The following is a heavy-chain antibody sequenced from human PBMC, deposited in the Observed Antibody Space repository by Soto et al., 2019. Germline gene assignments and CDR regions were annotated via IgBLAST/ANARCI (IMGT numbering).Heavy chain of an antibody. CDR2: IDPSDSQT. CDR1: GYSFAGYW. CDR3: ARQIYDSDTGPNFQYYFDS. J-gene: IGHJ4*02. Sequence: RGESLKISFKGSGYSFAGYWITWVRQKPGKGLEWMGRIDPSDSQTYYSPSFRGHVTISVTKSITTVFLQWSSLRASDTAMYYCARQIYDSDTGPNFQYYFDSWGQGTPVTVSS. D-gene: IGHD3-22*01. V-gene: IGHV5-10-1*01.